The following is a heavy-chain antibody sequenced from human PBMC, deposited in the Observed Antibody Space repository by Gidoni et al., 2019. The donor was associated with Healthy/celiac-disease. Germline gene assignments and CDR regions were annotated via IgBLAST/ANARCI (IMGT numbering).Heavy chain of an antibody. J-gene: IGHJ4*02. D-gene: IGHD2-15*01. CDR3: ARLYIGYCSGGSCSSWYFDY. V-gene: IGHV4-39*01. Sequence: QLQLQESGPGLVKPSETLSLTCTVSGGSISSSSYYWGWIRQPPGKGLEWIGSIYYSGSTYYNPSLKSRVTISVDTSKNQFSLKLSSVTAADTAVYYCARLYIGYCSGGSCSSWYFDYWGQGTLVTVSS. CDR2: IYYSGST. CDR1: GGSISSSSYY.